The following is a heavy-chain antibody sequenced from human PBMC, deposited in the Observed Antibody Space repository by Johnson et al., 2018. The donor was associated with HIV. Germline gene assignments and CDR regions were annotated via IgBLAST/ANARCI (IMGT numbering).Heavy chain of an antibody. CDR2: ISWKSGNT. Sequence: VQLVESGGGWVQPGRSLRVSCAASGFTFDEYVIHWVRQAPGKGLEWVSGISWKSGNTGYADSVKGRFTISRDNAKNFVHLQMNSLRADGTALYYCTKDNVVGALTIWGNRAFDSWGQGTMVTVSS. V-gene: IGHV3-9*01. CDR1: GFTFDEYV. CDR3: TKDNVVGALTIWGNRAFDS. J-gene: IGHJ3*01. D-gene: IGHD1-26*01.